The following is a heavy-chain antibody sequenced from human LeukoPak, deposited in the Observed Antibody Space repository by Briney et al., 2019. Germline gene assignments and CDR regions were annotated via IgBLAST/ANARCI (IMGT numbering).Heavy chain of an antibody. CDR1: GYTFTSYD. CDR2: INPNSGGT. Sequence: ASVKVSCKASGYTFTSYDINWVRQATGQGLEWMGWINPNSGGTNYAQKFQGRVTMTRDTSISTAYMELSRLRSDDTAVYYCARAETTSSSSWGQGTLVTVSS. D-gene: IGHD6-6*01. J-gene: IGHJ5*02. V-gene: IGHV1-2*02. CDR3: ARAETTSSSS.